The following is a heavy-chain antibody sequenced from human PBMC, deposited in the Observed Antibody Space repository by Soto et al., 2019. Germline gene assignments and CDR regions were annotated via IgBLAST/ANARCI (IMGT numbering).Heavy chain of an antibody. Sequence: GGSLRLSCAASGFTFSSYAMSWVRQAPGKGLEWVSAISGSGGSTYYADSVKGRFTISRDKSKSTLYLQMNSLRAEDTAVYYCAKGKRVPPGLDYWGQGTLVTVSS. D-gene: IGHD6-25*01. CDR2: ISGSGGST. V-gene: IGHV3-23*01. CDR1: GFTFSSYA. J-gene: IGHJ4*02. CDR3: AKGKRVPPGLDY.